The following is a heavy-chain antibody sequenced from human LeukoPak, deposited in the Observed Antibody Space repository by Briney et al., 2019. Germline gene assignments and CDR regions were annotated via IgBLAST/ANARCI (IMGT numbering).Heavy chain of an antibody. Sequence: GGSQRLSCAASGFTFSSYAMHWVRQAPGKGLEWVAVISYDGSNKYYADSVKGRFTISRDNSKNTLFLQVDSLRPEDTAVYYCARGTAVYASWINYWGQGTLVTVSS. D-gene: IGHD2-8*01. J-gene: IGHJ4*02. CDR2: ISYDGSNK. V-gene: IGHV3-30-3*01. CDR3: ARGTAVYASWINY. CDR1: GFTFSSYA.